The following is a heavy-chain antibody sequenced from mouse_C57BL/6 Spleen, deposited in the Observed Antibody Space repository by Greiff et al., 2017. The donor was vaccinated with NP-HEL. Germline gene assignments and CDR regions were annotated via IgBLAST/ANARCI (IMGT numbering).Heavy chain of an antibody. J-gene: IGHJ2*01. Sequence: EVKLMESGGGLVKPGGSLKLSCAASGFTFSSYAMSWVRQTPEKRLEWVATISDGGSYTYYPDNVKGRFTISRDNAKNNLYLQMSHLKYEDTAMYYCASDEELRLPDYWGQGTTLTVSS. V-gene: IGHV5-4*03. CDR1: GFTFSSYA. CDR2: ISDGGSYT. D-gene: IGHD3-2*02. CDR3: ASDEELRLPDY.